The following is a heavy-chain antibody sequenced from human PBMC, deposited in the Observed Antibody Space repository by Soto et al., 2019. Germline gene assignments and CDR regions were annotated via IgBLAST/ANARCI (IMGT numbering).Heavy chain of an antibody. CDR1: GFTFSSYW. CDR2: INSDGSST. Sequence: GGSLRLSCAASGFTFSSYWMHWVRQAPGKGLVWVSRINSDGSSTSYADSVKGRFTISRDNAKNTLYLQMNSLRAEDTAVYYCAREIVVVAATDAFDIWGQGTMVTVSS. V-gene: IGHV3-74*01. J-gene: IGHJ3*02. D-gene: IGHD2-15*01. CDR3: AREIVVVAATDAFDI.